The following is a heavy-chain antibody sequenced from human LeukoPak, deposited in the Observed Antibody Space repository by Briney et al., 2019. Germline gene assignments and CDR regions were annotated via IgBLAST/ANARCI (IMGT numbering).Heavy chain of an antibody. CDR1: GGSFSGYY. Sequence: SETLSLTCAVYGGSFSGYYWSWIRAPPGRGLDWIGEINHSGSTNYNPSLKSPLTISVDTTKSQFSLKLSSVTAADTAVYYCARGGYQLQFWGEGTTVTVSS. CDR3: ARGGYQLQF. D-gene: IGHD2-2*01. CDR2: INHSGST. J-gene: IGHJ6*02. V-gene: IGHV4-34*01.